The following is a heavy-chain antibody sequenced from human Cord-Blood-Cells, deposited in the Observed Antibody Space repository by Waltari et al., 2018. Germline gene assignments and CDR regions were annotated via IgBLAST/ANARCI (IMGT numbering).Heavy chain of an antibody. J-gene: IGHJ4*02. CDR1: GSPFSSHA. V-gene: IGHV3-30*19. D-gene: IGHD2-15*01. Sequence: QMQLVESGGAGFEPGVSLGLSGAAPGSPFSSHAFPWFRRAAGKGVECVAVIAYDGSNEDYADSEKSRFTISRDNSKNTLYLQMNSLRAEDTAVYYCAREGVVVAADYWGQGTLVTVSS. CDR3: AREGVVVAADY. CDR2: IAYDGSNE.